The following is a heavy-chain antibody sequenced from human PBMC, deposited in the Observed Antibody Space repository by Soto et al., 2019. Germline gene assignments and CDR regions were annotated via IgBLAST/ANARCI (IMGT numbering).Heavy chain of an antibody. V-gene: IGHV3-33*01. D-gene: IGHD4-17*01. CDR3: ARDRYGDYYYGMDV. Sequence: QVQLVESGGGVVQPGRSLRLSCAASGFTFSSYGMHWVRQAPGEGLEWVAVIWYDGSNKYYADSVKGRFTISRDNSKNTLYLQMNSLRAEDTAVYYCARDRYGDYYYGMDVWGQGTTVTVSS. CDR2: IWYDGSNK. CDR1: GFTFSSYG. J-gene: IGHJ6*02.